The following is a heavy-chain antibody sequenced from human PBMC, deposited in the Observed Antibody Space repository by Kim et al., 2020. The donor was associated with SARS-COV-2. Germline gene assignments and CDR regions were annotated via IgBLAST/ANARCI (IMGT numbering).Heavy chain of an antibody. V-gene: IGHV4-34*01. Sequence: SETLSLTCAVYGGSFSGYYWSWIRQPPGKGLEWIGEINHSGSTNYNPSLKSRVTISVDTSKNQFSLKLSSVTAADTAVYYCAASHTVTTYYHDAFDIWGQGTMVTVSS. J-gene: IGHJ3*02. CDR2: INHSGST. CDR1: GGSFSGYY. CDR3: AASHTVTTYYHDAFDI. D-gene: IGHD4-17*01.